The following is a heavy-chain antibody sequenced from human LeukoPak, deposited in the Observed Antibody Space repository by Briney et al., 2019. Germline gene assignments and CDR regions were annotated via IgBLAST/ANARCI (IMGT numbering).Heavy chain of an antibody. CDR1: GGSISSYY. Sequence: SETLSLTCTVSGGSISSYYWSWIRQPPGKGLEWIGYIHYSGGSNYNPSLKGRVTMSVDTSKNQFSLKLSSVTAADTAVYYCARASYYYEKRNYYYYMDVWGKGTTVTVSS. CDR3: ARASYYYEKRNYYYYMDV. J-gene: IGHJ6*03. D-gene: IGHD3-22*01. V-gene: IGHV4-59*01. CDR2: IHYSGGS.